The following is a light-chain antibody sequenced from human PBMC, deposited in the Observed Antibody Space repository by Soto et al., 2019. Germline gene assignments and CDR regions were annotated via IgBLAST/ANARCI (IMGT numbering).Light chain of an antibody. J-gene: IGLJ2*01. Sequence: QSALTQPPSASGSPGQSVTISCTGTSSDVGGFNFVSWYQQHPGKAPKLMIYEVNKRPSGVPDRFSGSKSGNTASLTVSGLQAEDEADYYCRSYGGSNNVLFGGGTKLTVL. CDR1: SSDVGGFNF. CDR3: RSYGGSNNVL. V-gene: IGLV2-8*01. CDR2: EVN.